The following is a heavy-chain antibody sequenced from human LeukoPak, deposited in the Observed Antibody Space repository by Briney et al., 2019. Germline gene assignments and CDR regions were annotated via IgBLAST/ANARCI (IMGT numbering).Heavy chain of an antibody. D-gene: IGHD3-16*01. V-gene: IGHV5-51*01. J-gene: IGHJ4*01. CDR3: ARGAGRGLWDY. CDR1: EYSFTSFW. Sequence: GESLKISCEGSEYSFTSFWIGWVRQMPGKGLEWMGVIHPGDSDTRYSPSFQGQVTISADKSISTAYLQWSSLKASDTAMYYCARGAGRGLWDYWGQGTLVTVSS. CDR2: IHPGDSDT.